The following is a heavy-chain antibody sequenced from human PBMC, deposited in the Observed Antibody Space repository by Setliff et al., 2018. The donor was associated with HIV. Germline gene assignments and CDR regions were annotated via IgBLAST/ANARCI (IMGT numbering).Heavy chain of an antibody. CDR1: GGTFSSYA. CDR3: ARDYYDSSGYIFFPGLPDY. J-gene: IGHJ4*02. V-gene: IGHV1-3*01. CDR2: INAGNGKT. Sequence: GASVKVSCKASGGTFSSYAISWVRQAPGQRLEWMGGINAGNGKTKYSQKFQGRVTITRDTSASTAYMELSRLRSDDTAVYYCARDYYDSSGYIFFPGLPDYWGQGTLVTVSS. D-gene: IGHD3-22*01.